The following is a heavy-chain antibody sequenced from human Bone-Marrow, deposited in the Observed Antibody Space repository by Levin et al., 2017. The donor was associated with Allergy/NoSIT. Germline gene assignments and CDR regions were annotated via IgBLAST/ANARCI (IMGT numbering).Heavy chain of an antibody. CDR1: GFTFNNYY. J-gene: IGHJ4*02. CDR2: ISSSGTYT. D-gene: IGHD6-19*01. Sequence: GGSLRLSCAASGFTFNNYYMSWIRQAPGKGLEWLSHISSSGTYTNYADPVKGRFTITRDNAKNSVSLQMSSLGADDSAVYFCARAHTSGWSSFDSWGQGALVTVSS. V-gene: IGHV3-11*05. CDR3: ARAHTSGWSSFDS.